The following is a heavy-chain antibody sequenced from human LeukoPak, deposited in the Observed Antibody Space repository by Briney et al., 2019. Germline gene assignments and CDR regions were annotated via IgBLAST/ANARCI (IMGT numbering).Heavy chain of an antibody. CDR1: GYTFTGYY. CDR3: ARRDGYGAYDI. CDR2: INPHSGGT. Sequence: ASVKVSCKASGYTFTGYYIHWVRQAPGQGLEWMGWINPHSGGTNYAQKFQGGVTMTRDTSITTAYMELSSLRSDDTAVYYCARRDGYGAYDIWGQGTMATVSS. D-gene: IGHD5-24*01. J-gene: IGHJ3*02. V-gene: IGHV1-2*02.